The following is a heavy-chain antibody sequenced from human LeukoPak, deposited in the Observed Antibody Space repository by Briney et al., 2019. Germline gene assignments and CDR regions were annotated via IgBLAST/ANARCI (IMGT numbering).Heavy chain of an antibody. Sequence: GGSLRLSCAASGFTFSDYYMSWIRQAPGKGLEWISYISSSNTIYYADSVKGRFTISRDNAKNSLYLQMNSLTADDTAVYYCARLGRFLRVDYFDYWGQGSLVTVSS. D-gene: IGHD3-10*01. CDR1: GFTFSDYY. V-gene: IGHV3-69-1*01. CDR2: ISSSNTI. CDR3: ARLGRFLRVDYFDY. J-gene: IGHJ4*02.